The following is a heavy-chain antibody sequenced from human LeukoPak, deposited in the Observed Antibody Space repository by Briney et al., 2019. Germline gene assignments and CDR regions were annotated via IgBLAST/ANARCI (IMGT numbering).Heavy chain of an antibody. CDR3: ARVGVRGGYFDY. V-gene: IGHV1-46*01. D-gene: IGHD3-10*01. CDR2: VNPSGGST. CDR1: GYTFTSYY. Sequence: ASVKVSCKASGYTFTSYYMHWVRQAPGQGLEWMGIVNPSGGSTSYAQKFQGRVTMTRDTSTSTVYMELSSLRSEDTAVYYCARVGVRGGYFDYWGQGTLVTVSS. J-gene: IGHJ4*02.